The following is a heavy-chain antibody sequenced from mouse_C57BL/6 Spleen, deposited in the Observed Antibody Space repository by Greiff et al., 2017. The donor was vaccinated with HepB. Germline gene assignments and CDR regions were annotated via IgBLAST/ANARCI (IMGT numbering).Heavy chain of an antibody. CDR1: GYAFSSSW. V-gene: IGHV1-82*01. Sequence: VQLQQSGPELVKPGASVKISCKASGYAFSSSWMNWVKQRPGKGLEWIGRIYPGDGDTNYNGKFKGKATLTADKSSSTAYMQLSSLTSEDSAVYFCAGSSNYVSWFAYWGQRTLVTVSA. D-gene: IGHD2-5*01. CDR3: AGSSNYVSWFAY. J-gene: IGHJ3*01. CDR2: IYPGDGDT.